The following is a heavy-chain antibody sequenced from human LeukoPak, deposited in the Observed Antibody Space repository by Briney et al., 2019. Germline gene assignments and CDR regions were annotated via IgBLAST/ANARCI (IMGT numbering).Heavy chain of an antibody. CDR2: IYYSGST. V-gene: IGHV4-39*01. D-gene: IGHD4-23*01. Sequence: SETLSLTCTVSGGSISSSSYYWGWIRQPPGKGLEWIGSIYYSGSTYYNPSLKSRVTISVDTSKNQFSLKLSSVTAADTAVYYCARHSDGGNFLPVYYFDYWGQGTLVTVSS. J-gene: IGHJ4*02. CDR3: ARHSDGGNFLPVYYFDY. CDR1: GGSISSSSYY.